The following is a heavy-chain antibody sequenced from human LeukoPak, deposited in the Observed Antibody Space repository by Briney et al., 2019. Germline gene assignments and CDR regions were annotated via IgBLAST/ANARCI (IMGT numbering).Heavy chain of an antibody. D-gene: IGHD2-2*02. CDR2: IHSTSGTI. CDR1: GFTFSSYS. CDR3: ARDRCSSTSCYNTPNWFDP. J-gene: IGHJ5*02. Sequence: GGSLRLSCAASGFTFSSYSMNWVRQAPGKGLEWISYIHSTSGTIYYADSVKGRFTISREDAKNSLYLQMNSLRSEDTAFYHCARDRCSSTSCYNTPNWFDPWGQGTLVTVSS. V-gene: IGHV3-48*01.